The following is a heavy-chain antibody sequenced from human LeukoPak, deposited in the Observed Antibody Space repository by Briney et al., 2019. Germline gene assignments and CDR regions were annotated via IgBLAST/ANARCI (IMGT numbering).Heavy chain of an antibody. J-gene: IGHJ4*02. CDR2: ISYDGSNK. CDR3: ARDHYGDYDSELD. CDR1: GFTFSSYA. Sequence: GRSLRLSCAASGFTFSSYAMHWVRQAPGKGLEWVAVISYDGSNKYYADSVKGRFTISRDNSKNTLYLQMNSLRAEDTAVYYCARDHYGDYDSELDWGQGTLVTVSS. D-gene: IGHD4-17*01. V-gene: IGHV3-30*14.